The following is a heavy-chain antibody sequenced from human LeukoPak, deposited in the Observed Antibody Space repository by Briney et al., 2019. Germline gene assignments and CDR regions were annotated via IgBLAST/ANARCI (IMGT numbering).Heavy chain of an antibody. J-gene: IGHJ3*02. CDR2: ISSSSSYI. CDR1: GFTFSSYS. V-gene: IGHV3-21*01. CDR3: ARDQTRRAALDI. Sequence: GGSLRLSCAASGFTFSSYSMNWVRQAPGKGLEWVSSISSSSSYIYYADSVKGRFTISRDNAKNSLYLQMDSLRAEDTAVYYCARDQTRRAALDIWGRGTMVTVSS.